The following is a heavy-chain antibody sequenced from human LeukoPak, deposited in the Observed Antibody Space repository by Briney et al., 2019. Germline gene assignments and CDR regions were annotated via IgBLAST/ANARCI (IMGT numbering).Heavy chain of an antibody. J-gene: IGHJ4*02. Sequence: GASVKVSCKASGYSFTSNYIHWVRQAPGQGLEWMGIINPSGGSTSYAQKFQGRVTMTRDTSTSTVYMELSSLRSEDTAVYYCARDGERLGETHDYWGQGTLVTVSS. CDR2: INPSGGST. V-gene: IGHV1-46*01. CDR1: GYSFTSNY. CDR3: ARDGERLGETHDY. D-gene: IGHD3-16*01.